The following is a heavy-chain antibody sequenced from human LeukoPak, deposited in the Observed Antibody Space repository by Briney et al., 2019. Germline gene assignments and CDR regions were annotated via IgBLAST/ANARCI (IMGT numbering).Heavy chain of an antibody. CDR2: ISSSSSYI. V-gene: IGHV3-21*01. CDR3: ARDSSGYAGYFQH. CDR1: GFTFSDYY. Sequence: GGSLRLSCAASGFTFSDYYMNWVRQAPGKGLEWVSSISSSSSYIYYADSVKGRFTISRDNAKNSLYLQMNSLRAEDTAVYYCARDSSGYAGYFQHWGQGTLVTVSS. J-gene: IGHJ1*01. D-gene: IGHD5-12*01.